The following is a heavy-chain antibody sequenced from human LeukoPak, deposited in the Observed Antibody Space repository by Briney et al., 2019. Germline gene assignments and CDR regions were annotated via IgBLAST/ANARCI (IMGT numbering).Heavy chain of an antibody. J-gene: IGHJ4*02. CDR3: AISVEMAAMPSYDY. CDR1: GYTFTTYH. Sequence: ASVKVSCKASGYTFTTYHMHWVRQAPGQGLEWMGRINSNSGGTNYAQKFQGRVTMTRDTSIRTAYMELSRLTSDDTAVYHCAISVEMAAMPSYDYWGQGTLVTVSS. CDR2: INSNSGGT. D-gene: IGHD5-24*01. V-gene: IGHV1-2*02.